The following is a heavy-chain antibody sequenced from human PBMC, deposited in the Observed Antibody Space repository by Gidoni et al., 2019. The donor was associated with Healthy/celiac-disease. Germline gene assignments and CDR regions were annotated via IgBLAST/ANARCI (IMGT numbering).Heavy chain of an antibody. Sequence: QLQLQESGPGLVKPSETLSLTCTVSGGSISSSSYYWGWIRQPPGKGLEWIGSIYYSGSTYYNPSLKSRVTISVDTSKNQFSLKLSSVTAADTAVYYCARVFGVVVPAAMEWFDPWGQGTLVTVSS. J-gene: IGHJ5*02. V-gene: IGHV4-39*07. CDR3: ARVFGVVVPAAMEWFDP. D-gene: IGHD2-2*01. CDR1: GGSISSSSYY. CDR2: IYYSGST.